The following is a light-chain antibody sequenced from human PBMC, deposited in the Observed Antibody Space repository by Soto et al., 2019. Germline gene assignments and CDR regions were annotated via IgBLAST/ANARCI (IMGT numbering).Light chain of an antibody. V-gene: IGLV2-14*01. CDR3: SSYTTSNILYV. CDR1: SSDVGGYNY. CDR2: DVS. Sequence: QSVLTQPASVSGSPGQSITIFCTGTSSDVGGYNYVSWYQQHPGKAPKLMIYDVSNRPSGVSNRFSGSKSGNTASLTISGLQAEDEADYYCSSYTTSNILYVFGTGTKVTVL. J-gene: IGLJ1*01.